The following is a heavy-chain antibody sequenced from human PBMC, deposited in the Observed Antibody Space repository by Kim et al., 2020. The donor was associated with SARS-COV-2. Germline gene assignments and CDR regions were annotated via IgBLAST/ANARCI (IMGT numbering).Heavy chain of an antibody. J-gene: IGHJ4*02. CDR3: AKAYSGSYSAWGDY. D-gene: IGHD1-26*01. Sequence: ADSEKGRFTISRDNSKNTLYLQMNRLRAEDTAVYYCAKAYSGSYSAWGDYWGQGTLVTVSS. V-gene: IGHV3-23*01.